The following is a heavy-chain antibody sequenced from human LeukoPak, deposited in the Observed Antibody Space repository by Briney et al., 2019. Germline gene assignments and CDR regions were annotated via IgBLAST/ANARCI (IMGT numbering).Heavy chain of an antibody. CDR1: GFTFSSYA. Sequence: GGSLRLSCAASGFTFSSYAMHWVRQAPGKGLEWVSAISGSGGSTYYADSVKGRFTISRDNSDNTLYLQMNSLRAEDTAVYYCAKGPVSIFGVVKYPFDYWGQGTLVTVSS. CDR3: AKGPVSIFGVVKYPFDY. CDR2: ISGSGGST. V-gene: IGHV3-23*01. D-gene: IGHD3-3*01. J-gene: IGHJ4*02.